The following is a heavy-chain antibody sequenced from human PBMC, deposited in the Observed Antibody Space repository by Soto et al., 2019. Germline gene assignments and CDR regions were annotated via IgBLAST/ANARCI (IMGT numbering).Heavy chain of an antibody. J-gene: IGHJ1*01. V-gene: IGHV5-51*03. D-gene: IGHD2-15*01. Sequence: EVQLVQSGAEVKKPGESLKISCKGSGYSFTSYWIGWVRQMPGKGLEWMGIIYPGDSDTRYSPSFQGQVTISADKSISTAYLQWSSLKASDTAMYYCARLGLHYCSGGSCYLKKPEYFQHWGQGTLVTVSS. CDR1: GYSFTSYW. CDR3: ARLGLHYCSGGSCYLKKPEYFQH. CDR2: IYPGDSDT.